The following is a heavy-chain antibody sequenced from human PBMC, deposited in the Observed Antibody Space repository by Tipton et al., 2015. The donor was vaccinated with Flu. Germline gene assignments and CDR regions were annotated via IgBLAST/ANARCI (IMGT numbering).Heavy chain of an antibody. Sequence: SLRLSCAASGFPFSTYTLSWVRQAPGKGLEWVSSISGSTISTYYADSVKGRFTISRDNSKNTLYLQMSSLRAEDMAVYYCANSPGRSRGWYFDDWGQGTLVTVSS. V-gene: IGHV3-23*01. D-gene: IGHD6-19*01. CDR1: GFPFSTYT. CDR3: ANSPGRSRGWYFDD. CDR2: ISGSTIST. J-gene: IGHJ4*02.